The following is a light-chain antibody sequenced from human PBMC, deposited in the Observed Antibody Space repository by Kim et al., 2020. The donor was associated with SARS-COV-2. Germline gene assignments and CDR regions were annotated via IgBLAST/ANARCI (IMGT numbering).Light chain of an antibody. V-gene: IGLV3-1*01. Sequence: SPGQTASITCSGDELGDKYVFWFQQKAGQSPVLVIYQDIKRPSGIPERFSASNSGNTATLTISGTQATDEADYYCQAWDSGTAVVFGGGTQLTVL. CDR2: QDI. CDR1: ELGDKY. CDR3: QAWDSGTAVV. J-gene: IGLJ3*02.